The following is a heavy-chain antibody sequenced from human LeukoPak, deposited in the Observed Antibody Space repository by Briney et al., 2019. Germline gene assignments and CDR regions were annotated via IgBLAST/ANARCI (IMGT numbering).Heavy chain of an antibody. J-gene: IGHJ5*02. Sequence: SETLSLTCTVSGGSISSGSYYWSWIRQPAGKGLEWIGRIYTSGSTNYNPSLKSRVTISVDTSKNQFSLKLSSVTAADTAVYYCARDMRYYDILTGSYNWFDPWGQGTLVTVSS. D-gene: IGHD3-9*01. CDR1: GGSISSGSYY. V-gene: IGHV4-61*02. CDR3: ARDMRYYDILTGSYNWFDP. CDR2: IYTSGST.